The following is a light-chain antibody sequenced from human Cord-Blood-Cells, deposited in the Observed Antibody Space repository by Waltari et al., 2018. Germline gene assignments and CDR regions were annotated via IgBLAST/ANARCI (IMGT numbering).Light chain of an antibody. CDR3: SSYTSSSTVV. V-gene: IGLV2-14*01. CDR2: DVS. J-gene: IGLJ2*01. CDR1: SSDVGGYNY. Sequence: QSALTQPASVSGSPGPSIPISCTAPSSDVGGYNYVSWYQEHPGKAPKLMIYDVSNRPAGVSNRFSGSKSGNTASLTISGLQAEDEADYYCSSYTSSSTVVFGGGTKLTVL.